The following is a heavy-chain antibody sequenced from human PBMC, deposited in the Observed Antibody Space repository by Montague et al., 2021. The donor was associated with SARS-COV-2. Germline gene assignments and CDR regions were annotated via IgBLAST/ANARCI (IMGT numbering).Heavy chain of an antibody. J-gene: IGHJ6*02. Sequence: SETLSLTCTVSGGSISSSNYYWGWIRQPPGKGLEWIGNMYYSGSTYYNPSLKSRVTISIDTSKNQFSLKLSSVTAADTAVYYCARDDIVLQGVTKGMDVWGQGNTVTVCS. D-gene: IGHD3-10*01. V-gene: IGHV4-39*07. CDR1: GGSISSSNYY. CDR3: ARDDIVLQGVTKGMDV. CDR2: MYYSGST.